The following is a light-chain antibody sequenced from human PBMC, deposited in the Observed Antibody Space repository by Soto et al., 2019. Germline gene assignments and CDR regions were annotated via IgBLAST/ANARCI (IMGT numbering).Light chain of an antibody. J-gene: IGLJ2*01. CDR2: EVS. CDR1: SSDVGGYNY. Sequence: QSALTQPPSASGSPGQSVTVSCTGTSSDVGGYNYVSWYQQHPGKAPKLMIYEVSKRPSGVPDRFSGSKSGNTASLTVSGLQAEDEADYYCSSYAGRNISFGGGTKLTVL. CDR3: SSYAGRNIS. V-gene: IGLV2-8*01.